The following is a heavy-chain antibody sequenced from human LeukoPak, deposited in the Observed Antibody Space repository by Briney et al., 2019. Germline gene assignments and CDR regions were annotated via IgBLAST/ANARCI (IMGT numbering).Heavy chain of an antibody. J-gene: IGHJ4*02. CDR2: IYSGGST. V-gene: IGHV3-53*01. D-gene: IGHD3-22*01. Sequence: GGSLRLSCAASGFTVSSNYMSWVRQAPGKGLEWVSVIYSGGSTYYADSVKGRFTISRDNSKNTLYLQMNSLRAEDTAVYYCARGGGELVVDYDSSGYYLGYWGQGTLVTVSS. CDR3: ARGGGELVVDYDSSGYYLGY. CDR1: GFTVSSNY.